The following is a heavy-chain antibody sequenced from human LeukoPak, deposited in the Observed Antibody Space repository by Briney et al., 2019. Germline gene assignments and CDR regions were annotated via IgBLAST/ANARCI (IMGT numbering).Heavy chain of an antibody. J-gene: IGHJ4*02. CDR3: ASGGMVARKYYSDPFHY. D-gene: IGHD3-16*01. CDR2: VHYSGRT. Sequence: PSETLSLTCSVSGGFISRHFWSWIRQPPGKGLDWIAFVHYSGRTKYNPSLQSRVTISIDTSENNFSLKLTSVTAADTAVYYCASGGMVARKYYSDPFHYWGQGTLVTVSS. V-gene: IGHV4-59*11. CDR1: GGFISRHF.